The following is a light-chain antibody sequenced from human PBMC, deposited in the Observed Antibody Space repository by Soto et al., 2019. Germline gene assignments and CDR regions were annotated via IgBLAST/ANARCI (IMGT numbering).Light chain of an antibody. Sequence: EIVLTQSPGTLSLSPGERATLSCRASQSVSSSYLAWYQQKPGQAPRLLIYGASSRATGIPDRFSGSGSGTEFPLTISRLEPEDFAVYYCQQYGSSPHTFGQGTKLEIK. CDR2: GAS. J-gene: IGKJ2*01. CDR3: QQYGSSPHT. V-gene: IGKV3-20*01. CDR1: QSVSSSY.